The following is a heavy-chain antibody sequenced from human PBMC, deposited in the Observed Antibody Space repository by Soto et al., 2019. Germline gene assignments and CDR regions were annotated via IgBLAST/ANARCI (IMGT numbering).Heavy chain of an antibody. CDR3: ARGGVVGDGYYYYYGMDV. CDR1: GGTFSSYA. V-gene: IGHV1-69*12. J-gene: IGHJ6*02. CDR2: IIPIFGTA. D-gene: IGHD1-26*01. Sequence: QVQLVQSGAEVKKPGFSVKVSCKASGGTFSSYAISWVRQAPGQGLEWMGGIIPIFGTANYAQKFQGRVTITADESTSTAYMELSSLRSEDTAVYYCARGGVVGDGYYYYYGMDVWGQGTTVTVSS.